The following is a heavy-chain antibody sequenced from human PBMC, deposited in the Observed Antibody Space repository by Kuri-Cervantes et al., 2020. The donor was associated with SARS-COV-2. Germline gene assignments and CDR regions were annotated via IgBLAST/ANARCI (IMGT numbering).Heavy chain of an antibody. D-gene: IGHD3-3*01. Sequence: ASVKVSCKPSGYTFINYYIHWVRQAPGQGLEWMGIVNPNNGDTNYAQKFQARITMTRDTSTSTVYMELSSLRSEDTAVYFCTRDDFWSGYYFDYWGQGTLVTVSS. J-gene: IGHJ4*02. CDR1: GYTFINYY. V-gene: IGHV1-46*01. CDR2: VNPNNGDT. CDR3: TRDDFWSGYYFDY.